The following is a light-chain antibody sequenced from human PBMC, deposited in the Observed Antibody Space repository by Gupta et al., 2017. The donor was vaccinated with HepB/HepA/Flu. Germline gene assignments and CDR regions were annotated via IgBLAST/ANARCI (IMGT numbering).Light chain of an antibody. CDR1: NIGNKN. CDR3: QVWDSSIVV. V-gene: IGLV3-9*01. J-gene: IGLJ2*01. Sequence: SSELTQPLSVSVALGQTARVTCGGNNIGNKNVHWYQQKPGQAPVLVIYRDSNRPSGIPERFSGSNSGNTATLNISRAQAGDEADYYCQVWDSSIVVFGGGTKLTVL. CDR2: RDS.